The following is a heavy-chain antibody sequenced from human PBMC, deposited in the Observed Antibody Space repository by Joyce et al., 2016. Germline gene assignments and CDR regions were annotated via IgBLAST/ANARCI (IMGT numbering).Heavy chain of an antibody. CDR2: INGGGIT. J-gene: IGHJ6*02. Sequence: QVQLQQWGAGLLKPSETLSLTCAVYCGSFSVYYWTFIRQPPGKGLEWIGEINGGGITNSKPPLKSRVTILLDTSKNQFSLKLTSVTAADTAVYYCARGRGYTTSVRRRGMDVWGQGTTVTVSS. D-gene: IGHD6-13*01. CDR1: CGSFSVYY. V-gene: IGHV4-34*01. CDR3: ARGRGYTTSVRRRGMDV.